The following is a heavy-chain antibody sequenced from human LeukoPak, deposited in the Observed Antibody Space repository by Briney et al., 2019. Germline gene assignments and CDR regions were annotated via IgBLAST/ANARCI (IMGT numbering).Heavy chain of an antibody. CDR3: ARGDDFWSGDY. CDR2: INPGVSTT. CDR1: GYTFTSYY. D-gene: IGHD3-3*01. Sequence: ASVKVSCKASGYTFTSYYMHWVRQAPGQGLEWMGIINPGVSTTSYAQKFQGRVTMTRDTSTSTVYMELSSLRSEDTAVYYCARGDDFWSGDYWGQGTLVTVSS. V-gene: IGHV1-46*01. J-gene: IGHJ4*02.